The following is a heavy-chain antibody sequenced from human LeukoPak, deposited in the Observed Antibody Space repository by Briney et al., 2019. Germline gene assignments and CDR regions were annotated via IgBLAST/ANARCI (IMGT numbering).Heavy chain of an antibody. V-gene: IGHV3-48*04. CDR1: GFTFSSYS. J-gene: IGHJ3*02. CDR2: ISSSRSTI. D-gene: IGHD3-10*01. Sequence: GGSLRLSCAASGFTFSSYSMNWVRQAPGKGLEWVSYISSSRSTIYYADSVRGRFTISRDNAKNSLYLQMNSLRAEDTAVYYCATWFGEDAFDIWGQGTMVTVSS. CDR3: ATWFGEDAFDI.